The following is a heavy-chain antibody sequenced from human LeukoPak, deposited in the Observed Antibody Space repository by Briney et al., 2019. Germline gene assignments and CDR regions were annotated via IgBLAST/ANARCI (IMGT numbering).Heavy chain of an antibody. J-gene: IGHJ3*02. D-gene: IGHD3-10*01. CDR1: GFTFSSYG. CDR2: ISYDGSNK. Sequence: GRSLRLSCAASGFTFSSYGMHWVRQAPGKGLEWVAVISYDGSNKYYADSVKGRFTISRDNSKNTLYLQMNSLRAEDTAAYYCAKGPVLLWFGDPNGGAFDIWGQGTMVTVSS. V-gene: IGHV3-30*18. CDR3: AKGPVLLWFGDPNGGAFDI.